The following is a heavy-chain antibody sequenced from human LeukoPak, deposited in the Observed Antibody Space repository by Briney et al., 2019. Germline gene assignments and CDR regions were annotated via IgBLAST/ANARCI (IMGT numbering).Heavy chain of an antibody. Sequence: SSETLSLTCTVSGGSINNYYWSWIRQPPGKGLEYIGYIYYSGSANYNPFLKSRVTISVDPSKNQFSLKLSSVTAADTAVYYCARNGDYYEKSGYYYLFDFWGQGTLVTVSS. CDR1: GGSINNYY. V-gene: IGHV4-59*01. CDR2: IYYSGSA. J-gene: IGHJ4*02. D-gene: IGHD3-22*01. CDR3: ARNGDYYEKSGYYYLFDF.